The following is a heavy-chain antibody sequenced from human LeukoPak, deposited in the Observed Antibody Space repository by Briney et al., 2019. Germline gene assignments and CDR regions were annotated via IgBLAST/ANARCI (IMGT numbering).Heavy chain of an antibody. CDR1: GFTFSSYA. V-gene: IGHV3-30*04. J-gene: IGHJ4*02. D-gene: IGHD4-23*01. Sequence: GRSLRLSCAASGFTFSSYAMHWVRQAPGKGLEWVAVISYDGSNKYYADSVRGRFTISRDNAANSLFLQMNSLRAEDTAVYYCLKDGNHVPRTEWGQGTLGTVS. CDR2: ISYDGSNK. CDR3: LKDGNHVPRTE.